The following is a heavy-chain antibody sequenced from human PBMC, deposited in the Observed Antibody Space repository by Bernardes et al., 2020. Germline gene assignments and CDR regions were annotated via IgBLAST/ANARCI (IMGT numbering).Heavy chain of an antibody. V-gene: IGHV3-23*01. J-gene: IGHJ5*02. CDR1: GFSISNYA. Sequence: GGSLRLSCAASGFSISNYAMSWVRQAPGKGLEWVSAISISGSTHHADSVKGRFTISRDNSKNTLYLQMNSLRGEDTAVYYCAKDRLYDSSGYYYGWFDPWGQGTLVTVSS. CDR3: AKDRLYDSSGYYYGWFDP. CDR2: ISISGST. D-gene: IGHD3-22*01.